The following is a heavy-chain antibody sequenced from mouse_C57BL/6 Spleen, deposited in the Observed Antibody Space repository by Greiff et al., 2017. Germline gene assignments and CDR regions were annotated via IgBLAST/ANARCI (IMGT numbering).Heavy chain of an antibody. V-gene: IGHV1-18*01. CDR3: ARRALRSGFAY. CDR1: GYTFTDYN. D-gene: IGHD1-1*01. Sequence: EVQLQQSGPELVKPGASVKIPCKASGYTFTDYNMDWVKQSHGKSLEWIGDINPNNGGTIYNQKFKGKATLTVDKSSSTAYMELRSLTSEDTAVYYCARRALRSGFAYWGQGTLVTVSA. J-gene: IGHJ3*01. CDR2: INPNNGGT.